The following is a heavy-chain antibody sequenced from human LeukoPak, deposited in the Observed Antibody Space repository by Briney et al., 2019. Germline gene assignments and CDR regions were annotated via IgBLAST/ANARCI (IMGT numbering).Heavy chain of an antibody. Sequence: GGSLRLSCAASGFTFSSYGMHWVRQAPGKGLEWVAVISYDGSNKYYADSVKGRFTISRDNSKNTLYLQMNSLRAEDTAVYYCAKDRYCSGGSCYSHYYYYYGMDVWGQGTTVTVSS. CDR2: ISYDGSNK. CDR1: GFTFSSYG. CDR3: AKDRYCSGGSCYSHYYYYYGMDV. D-gene: IGHD2-15*01. J-gene: IGHJ6*02. V-gene: IGHV3-30*18.